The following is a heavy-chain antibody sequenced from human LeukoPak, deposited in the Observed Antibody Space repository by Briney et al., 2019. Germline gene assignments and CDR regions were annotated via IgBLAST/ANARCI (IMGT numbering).Heavy chain of an antibody. Sequence: GGSLRLSCAASGFTFSSYGMHWVRQAPVKGLEWVAVISYDGSNKYYADSVKGRFTISRDNSKNTLYLQMNSLRAEDTAVYYCAKDPDGYKPLAWGQGTLVTVSS. CDR3: AKDPDGYKPLA. D-gene: IGHD5-24*01. CDR2: ISYDGSNK. J-gene: IGHJ5*02. CDR1: GFTFSSYG. V-gene: IGHV3-30*18.